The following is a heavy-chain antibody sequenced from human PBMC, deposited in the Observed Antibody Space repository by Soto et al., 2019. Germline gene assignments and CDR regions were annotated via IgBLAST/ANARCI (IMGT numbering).Heavy chain of an antibody. D-gene: IGHD6-19*01. V-gene: IGHV3-33*01. CDR3: ARDCAGYSSGWYQRGGFDY. CDR1: GFTFSSYG. J-gene: IGHJ4*02. Sequence: QAQLVESGGGVVQPGRSLRLSCAASGFTFSSYGMHWVRQAPGKGLEWVAVIWYDGSNKYYADSVKGRFTISRDNSKNTLYLQMNSLGAEDTAVYYCARDCAGYSSGWYQRGGFDYWGQGTLVTVSS. CDR2: IWYDGSNK.